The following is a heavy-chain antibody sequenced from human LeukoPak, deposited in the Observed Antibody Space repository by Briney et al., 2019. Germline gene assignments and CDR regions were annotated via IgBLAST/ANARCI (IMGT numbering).Heavy chain of an antibody. D-gene: IGHD3-22*01. CDR2: IYYSGST. Sequence: SETLSLTCTVSGGSISSGGYYWSWIRQHPGKGLEWIGYIYYSGSTYHNPSLKSRVTISVDTSKNQFSLKLSSVTAADTAVYYCARINYYDSSGYELYYFDYWGQGTLVTVSS. J-gene: IGHJ4*02. V-gene: IGHV4-31*03. CDR3: ARINYYDSSGYELYYFDY. CDR1: GGSISSGGYY.